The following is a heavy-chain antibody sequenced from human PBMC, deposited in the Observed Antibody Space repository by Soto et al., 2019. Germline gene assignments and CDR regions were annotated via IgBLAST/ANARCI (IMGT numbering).Heavy chain of an antibody. CDR2: ISGSGGST. Sequence: GGSLRLSCAASGFTFSSYAMSWVRQAPGKGLEWVSAISGSGGSTYYADSVKGRFTISRDNSKNTLYLQMNSLRAEDTAVYYCAKSYYDFWSGPRNWFGPWGQGTLVTVSS. D-gene: IGHD3-3*01. V-gene: IGHV3-23*01. CDR1: GFTFSSYA. J-gene: IGHJ5*02. CDR3: AKSYYDFWSGPRNWFGP.